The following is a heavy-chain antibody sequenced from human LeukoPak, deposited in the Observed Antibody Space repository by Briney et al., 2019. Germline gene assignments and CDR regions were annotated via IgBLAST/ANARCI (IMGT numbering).Heavy chain of an antibody. CDR2: ILYDGSNK. CDR3: AKDIPGSSYGYDS. Sequence: PGGSLRLSCAASAFTISSYGMHWVRQAPGKGLEGMAFILYDGSNKYYADSVKGRFTISRDNSKNTLYLQMNSLRAEDTAVYYCAKDIPGSSYGYDSWGQGTLVTVSS. D-gene: IGHD5-18*01. J-gene: IGHJ5*01. CDR1: AFTISSYG. V-gene: IGHV3-30*02.